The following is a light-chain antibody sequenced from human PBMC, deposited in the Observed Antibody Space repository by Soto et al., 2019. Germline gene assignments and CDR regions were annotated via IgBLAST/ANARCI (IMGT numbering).Light chain of an antibody. J-gene: IGLJ1*01. CDR2: EVS. Sequence: QSALTQPPSASGSPGQSVTISCAGTSSDVGGYNYVSWYQQYPGKVPKLMIYEVSERPSGVPDRFSGSKSGNTAFLTVSGLQAEAEADYYCLSYADTAYVFGTGTKLTVL. V-gene: IGLV2-8*01. CDR3: LSYADTAYV. CDR1: SSDVGGYNY.